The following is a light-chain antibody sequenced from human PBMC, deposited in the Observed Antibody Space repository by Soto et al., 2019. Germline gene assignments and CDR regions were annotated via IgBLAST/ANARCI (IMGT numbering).Light chain of an antibody. CDR3: QQSYSTPRT. Sequence: DIQMTQSPSSLSASVGDRVTITCRASQSISSYLNWYQQKPGQAPKLLIYAASSLQSGVPSRFSGSGSGTDFTLTISSLQPEDFATYYCQQSYSTPRTFGQGTKREIK. CDR1: QSISSY. V-gene: IGKV1-39*01. CDR2: AAS. J-gene: IGKJ2*01.